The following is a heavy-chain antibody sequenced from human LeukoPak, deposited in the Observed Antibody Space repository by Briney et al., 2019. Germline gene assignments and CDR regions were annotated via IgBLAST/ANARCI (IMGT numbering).Heavy chain of an antibody. Sequence: PSETLSLTCTVSGGSISSYYWSWLRQPPGKGLEYIGFLYYTGNTNYNPSLKSRVIISVDTSKNQFSLNLTSVTAADTALYYCARHRKSARNYLYYYMDVWGKGTTVTASS. V-gene: IGHV4-59*08. CDR2: LYYTGNT. J-gene: IGHJ6*03. CDR3: ARHRKSARNYLYYYMDV. D-gene: IGHD6-6*01. CDR1: GGSISSYY.